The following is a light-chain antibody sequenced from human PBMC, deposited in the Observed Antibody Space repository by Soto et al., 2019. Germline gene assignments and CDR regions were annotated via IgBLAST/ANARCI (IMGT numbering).Light chain of an antibody. V-gene: IGKV3-20*01. CDR3: QQYGSSPRT. CDR2: AAS. CDR1: QSISSSY. Sequence: EIVLTQSPGTLSLSPGERATLSCRASQSISSSYLAWYQQRPGQAPRLLIYAASSRATVIPDRFSGGGSATDFTLTVSRLEPEDLAVYYCQQYGSSPRTFGQGTKLEIK. J-gene: IGKJ2*01.